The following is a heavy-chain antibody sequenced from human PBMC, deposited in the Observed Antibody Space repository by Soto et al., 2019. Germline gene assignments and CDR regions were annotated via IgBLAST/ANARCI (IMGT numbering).Heavy chain of an antibody. V-gene: IGHV3-53*02. CDR3: AKGDGFILAV. Sequence: EVQVWATGGGLIQPGGSLRLSCAASGFTVNSNYMSWVRQAPGEGLQWVSITNTGGTTYYADSVKGRFTVSRDNSKNTLYLQMNRLRAEDTAVYYCAKGDGFILAVWGQGTTVSVSS. CDR2: TNTGGTT. CDR1: GFTVNSNY. J-gene: IGHJ6*02. D-gene: IGHD1-26*01.